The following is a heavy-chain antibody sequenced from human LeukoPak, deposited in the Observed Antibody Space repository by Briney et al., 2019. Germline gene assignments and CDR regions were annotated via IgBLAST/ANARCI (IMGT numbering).Heavy chain of an antibody. J-gene: IGHJ4*02. CDR2: ISSSGTSI. Sequence: GGSLRLSCAASGFTFSTYEMNWVRQAPGKGLECISYISSSGTSIYYADSVKGRFTISRGNAKNSLYLQMNSLRAEDTAVYYCARAAMIVVGDEYCFDYWGQGTLVTVSS. CDR3: ARAAMIVVGDEYCFDY. D-gene: IGHD3-22*01. V-gene: IGHV3-48*03. CDR1: GFTFSTYE.